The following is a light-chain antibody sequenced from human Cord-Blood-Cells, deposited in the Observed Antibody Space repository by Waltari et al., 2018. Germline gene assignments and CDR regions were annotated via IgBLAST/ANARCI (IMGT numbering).Light chain of an antibody. CDR2: GAS. CDR1: QSVSSN. J-gene: IGKJ5*01. Sequence: ELVMTQSPATLSVSPGESATLFCSASQSVSSNLAWYQQKPGQSPRLLIYGASTRATGIPARFSGSGSGTEFTLTISNLQSEDFAVYYCQQYNNWPPITFGQGTRLEI. CDR3: QQYNNWPPIT. V-gene: IGKV3-15*01.